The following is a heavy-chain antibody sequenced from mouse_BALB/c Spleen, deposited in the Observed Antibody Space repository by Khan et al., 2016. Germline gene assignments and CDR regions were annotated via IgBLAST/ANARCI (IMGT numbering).Heavy chain of an antibody. Sequence: VQLQQPGAELVRSGDSVKLSCTASGFNIKDYYIHWVKQRPEQGLEWIGWIDSENGDTEYASQFQGKATMTAYSSSKIVYLQDISLATEDDADDYYNSYGNSFAWFIYWGQATPTTDSA. J-gene: IGHJ3*01. V-gene: IGHV14-4*02. CDR1: GFNIKDYY. CDR2: IDSENGDT. D-gene: IGHD1-1*02. CDR3: NSYGNSFAWFIY.